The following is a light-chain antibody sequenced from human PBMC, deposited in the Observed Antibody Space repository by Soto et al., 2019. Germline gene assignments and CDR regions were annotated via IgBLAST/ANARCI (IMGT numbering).Light chain of an antibody. Sequence: QPVLTQPASVSGSVGQSITISCTGTSSDVGSYNLVSWYQQHPGKAPKLMIYEVTKRPSGVSNRLSGSKSGNTASLTISGLQAEDEADYYCASFAVVDTVVFGGGTQLTVL. CDR1: SSDVGSYNL. CDR3: ASFAVVDTVV. V-gene: IGLV2-23*02. CDR2: EVT. J-gene: IGLJ2*01.